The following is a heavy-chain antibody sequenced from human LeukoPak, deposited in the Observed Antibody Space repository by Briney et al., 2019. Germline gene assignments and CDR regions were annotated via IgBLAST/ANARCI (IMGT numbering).Heavy chain of an antibody. CDR2: IYYSGNT. J-gene: IGHJ4*02. CDR3: ARDRGYSYGYSFDY. CDR1: GGSISSSSYY. Sequence: PSETLSLTCTVSGGSISSSSYYWGWIRQPPGKGLEWIGSIYYSGNTYYNPSLKSRVTISVDTSKNQFSLKLSSVTAADTAVYYCARDRGYSYGYSFDYWGQGTLVTVSS. D-gene: IGHD5-18*01. V-gene: IGHV4-39*07.